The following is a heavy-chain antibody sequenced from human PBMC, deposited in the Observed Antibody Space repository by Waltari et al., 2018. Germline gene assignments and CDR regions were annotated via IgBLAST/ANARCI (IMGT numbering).Heavy chain of an antibody. J-gene: IGHJ3*01. CDR1: RSSIRNTTYY. CDR3: VRGYPDIVATISDY. D-gene: IGHD5-12*01. V-gene: IGHV4-39*07. Sequence: QLQLQESGPGLVKPSETLSLTCTVSRSSIRNTTYYWGWVRQPPGKGLEWIGSFYKSGTTYYNPSLKSRVTISVDTSNNQFSLKLNSVTAADTAVYYCVRGYPDIVATISDYWGQGTRVTVSS. CDR2: FYKSGTT.